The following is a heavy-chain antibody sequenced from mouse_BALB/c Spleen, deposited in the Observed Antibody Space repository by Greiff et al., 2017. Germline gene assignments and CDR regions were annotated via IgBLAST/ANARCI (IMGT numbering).Heavy chain of an antibody. V-gene: IGHV1-69*02. Sequence: QVQLQQPGAELVRPGASVKLSCKASGYTFTSYWLNWVKQRPGQGLEWIGNIYPSDSYTNYNQKFKDKATLTVDKSYSTAYLQLSSPTSEDSAVYYCTREGTATTLPYWGQGTTLTVSA. D-gene: IGHD2-14*01. J-gene: IGHJ2*01. CDR1: GYTFTSYW. CDR3: TREGTATTLPY. CDR2: IYPSDSYT.